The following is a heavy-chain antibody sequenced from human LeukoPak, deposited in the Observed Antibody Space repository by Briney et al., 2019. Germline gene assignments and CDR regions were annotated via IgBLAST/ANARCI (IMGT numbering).Heavy chain of an antibody. CDR3: ARAVPYYYDSSGYYHSMIAFDI. J-gene: IGHJ3*02. V-gene: IGHV4-59*01. CDR1: GGSISSYY. D-gene: IGHD3-22*01. CDR2: IYYSGST. Sequence: PSETLSLTCTVSGGSISSYYWSWIRQPPGKGLEWIGYIYYSGSTNYNPSLKSRVTISVDTSKNQFSLKLSSVTAADTAAYYCARAVPYYYDSSGYYHSMIAFDIWGQGTMVTVSS.